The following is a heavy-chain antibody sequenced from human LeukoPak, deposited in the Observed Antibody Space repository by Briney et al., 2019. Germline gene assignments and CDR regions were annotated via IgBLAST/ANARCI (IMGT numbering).Heavy chain of an antibody. CDR3: ARGPYYYDSSGHYSDFDY. CDR1: GYSFTSYW. D-gene: IGHD3-22*01. V-gene: IGHV5-51*01. J-gene: IGHJ4*02. Sequence: GESLKISCKGSGYSFTSYWIGWVRQMPGKGLEWMGIIYPGDSDTRYSPSFQGQVTISADKSISTAYLQWSSLKASDTAMYYCARGPYYYDSSGHYSDFDYWGQGTLVTVSS. CDR2: IYPGDSDT.